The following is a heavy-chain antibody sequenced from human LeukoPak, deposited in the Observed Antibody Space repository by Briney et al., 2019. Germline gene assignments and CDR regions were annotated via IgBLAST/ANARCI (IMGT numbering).Heavy chain of an antibody. D-gene: IGHD3-22*01. Sequence: PGGSLRLSCAASGFTFSSYWMSWVRQAPGKGLEWVANIKQDGSEKYYVDSVKGRFTISRDNAKNSLYLQMNSLRAEDTAVYYCARDDYYDSSGYYSDDAFDIWGKGTTVTVSS. CDR1: GFTFSSYW. CDR3: ARDDYYDSSGYYSDDAFDI. CDR2: IKQDGSEK. J-gene: IGHJ3*02. V-gene: IGHV3-7*01.